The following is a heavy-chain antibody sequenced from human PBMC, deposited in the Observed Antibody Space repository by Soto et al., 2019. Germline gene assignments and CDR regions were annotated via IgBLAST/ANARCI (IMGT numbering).Heavy chain of an antibody. J-gene: IGHJ4*02. CDR2: ISACNGNT. CDR1: GYTFTSYG. V-gene: IGHV1-18*01. CDR3: ARADYYDSSGFYYDC. D-gene: IGHD3-22*01. Sequence: ASVKVSCKASGYTFTSYGISWVRQAPGQGLEWMGWISACNGNTNYAQKLQGRVTMTTDTSTSTAYMELSSLRSEDTAVYFCARADYYDSSGFYYDCWGQGTLVTVSS.